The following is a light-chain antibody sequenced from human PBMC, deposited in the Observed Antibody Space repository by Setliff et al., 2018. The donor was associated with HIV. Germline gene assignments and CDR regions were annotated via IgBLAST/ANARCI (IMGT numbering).Light chain of an antibody. Sequence: QSALTQPASMSGSPGQSITISCIGTGRDIGGYNYVSWYQQHPGKAPKLIIYGVTKRSSGVSNRFSGSKAGTTASLTISGLQAEDEADYYCSSYTSTSAYVFGTGTKVTVL. J-gene: IGLJ1*01. V-gene: IGLV2-14*03. CDR1: GRDIGGYNY. CDR2: GVT. CDR3: SSYTSTSAYV.